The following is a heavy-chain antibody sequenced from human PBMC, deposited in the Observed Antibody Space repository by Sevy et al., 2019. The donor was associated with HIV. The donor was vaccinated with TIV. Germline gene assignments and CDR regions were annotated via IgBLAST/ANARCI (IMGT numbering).Heavy chain of an antibody. V-gene: IGHV3-7*01. J-gene: IGHJ6*02. Sequence: GGSLRLSCAASGFTFSSYWMSWVRQAPGKGLEWMANIKQDGSEKYYVDSVKGRFTTSRDNAKNSLYLQMNSLRAEDTAVYYCARSLKDIVVVPAAMGYYYYYYGMDVWGQGTTVTVSS. CDR1: GFTFSSYW. D-gene: IGHD2-2*01. CDR3: ARSLKDIVVVPAAMGYYYYYYGMDV. CDR2: IKQDGSEK.